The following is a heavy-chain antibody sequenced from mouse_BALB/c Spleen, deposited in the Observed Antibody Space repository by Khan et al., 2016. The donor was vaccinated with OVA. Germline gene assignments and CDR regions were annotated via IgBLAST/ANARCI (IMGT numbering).Heavy chain of an antibody. CDR3: ERDYYGSNLDWCFDV. V-gene: IGHV1-85*01. Sequence: QVQLQQSGAELVKPGASVKLSCKASGYTFSTYDINWVRQRPEQGLEWIGWIFPGDDSTKYNEKFKGKATLTADKSSSTAYMQLSRLTSEDSAVLFCERDYYGSNLDWCFDVWGAGTTVTVSS. D-gene: IGHD1-1*01. CDR2: IFPGDDST. CDR1: GYTFSTYD. J-gene: IGHJ1*01.